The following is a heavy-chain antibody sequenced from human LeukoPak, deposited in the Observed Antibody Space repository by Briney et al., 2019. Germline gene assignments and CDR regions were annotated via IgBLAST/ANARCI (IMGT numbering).Heavy chain of an antibody. Sequence: RGESLKISCQDSGYSFTSYWIGWVRQMPGKGLEWMGIIYPGDSDTRYSPSFQGQVTISADKSISTAYLQWSSLKASDTAMYYCARLPGIVVVPAAIGGEVFFDYWGQGTLVTVSS. CDR1: GYSFTSYW. CDR3: ARLPGIVVVPAAIGGEVFFDY. CDR2: IYPGDSDT. V-gene: IGHV5-51*01. D-gene: IGHD2-2*02. J-gene: IGHJ4*02.